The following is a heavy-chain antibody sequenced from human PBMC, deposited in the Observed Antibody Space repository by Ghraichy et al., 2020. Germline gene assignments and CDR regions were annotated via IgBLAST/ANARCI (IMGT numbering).Heavy chain of an antibody. CDR1: GGSISSYY. CDR2: IYYSGST. V-gene: IGHV4-59*01. D-gene: IGHD6-6*01. J-gene: IGHJ5*02. Sequence: SETLSLTCTVSGGSISSYYWSWIRQPPGKGLEWIGYIYYSGSTNYNPSLKSRVTISVDTSKNQFSLKLSSVTAADTAVYYCARVNEYSRFGDNWFDPWGQGTLVTVSS. CDR3: ARVNEYSRFGDNWFDP.